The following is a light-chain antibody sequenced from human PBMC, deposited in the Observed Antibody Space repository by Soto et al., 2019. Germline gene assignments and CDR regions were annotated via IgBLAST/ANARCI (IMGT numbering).Light chain of an antibody. J-gene: IGKJ2*01. Sequence: DIVMTQSPDSLAVSLGERATISCRSSQAIFRDSSGRNLLAWYQQKPGQPPKLLLYWASTRESGVPDRFSGRGSGTDFTLTISSPQAEDVALDDRQQFYNPPLFPFGQGTKLEI. CDR1: QAIFRDSSGRNL. V-gene: IGKV4-1*01. CDR2: WAS. CDR3: QQFYNPPLFP.